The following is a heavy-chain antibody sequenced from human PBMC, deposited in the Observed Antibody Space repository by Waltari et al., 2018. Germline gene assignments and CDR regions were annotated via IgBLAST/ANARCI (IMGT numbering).Heavy chain of an antibody. CDR3: ASQQLVLRGPFDY. J-gene: IGHJ4*02. CDR2: IYYSGST. CDR1: GGSIRRSSYY. Sequence: QLQLQESGPGLVKPSETLSLTCIVSGGSIRRSSYYWGWIRQPPGTGLEWIGSIYYSGSTYYNPSLKSRVTISVDTSKNQFSLKLSSVTAADTAVYYCASQQLVLRGPFDYWGQGTLVTVSS. V-gene: IGHV4-39*01. D-gene: IGHD6-13*01.